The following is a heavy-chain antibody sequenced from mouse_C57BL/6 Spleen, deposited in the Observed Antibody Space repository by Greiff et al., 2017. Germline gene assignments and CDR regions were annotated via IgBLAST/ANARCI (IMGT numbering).Heavy chain of an antibody. CDR3: ASFYDYDGGYYAMDY. D-gene: IGHD2-4*01. V-gene: IGHV3-6*01. CDR2: ISYDGSN. CDR1: GYSITSGYY. Sequence: EVQLQESGPGLVKPSQSLSLTCSVTGYSITSGYYWNWIRQFPGNKLEWMGYISYDGSNNYNPSLKNRISITRDTSKNQFFLKLNSVTTEDTATYYCASFYDYDGGYYAMDYWGQGTSVTVSS. J-gene: IGHJ4*01.